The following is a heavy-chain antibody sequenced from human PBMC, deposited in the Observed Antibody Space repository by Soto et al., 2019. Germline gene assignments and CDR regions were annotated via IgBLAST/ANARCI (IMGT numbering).Heavy chain of an antibody. D-gene: IGHD2-15*01. CDR3: ASLSWPYCSGGSCYSGDYYYGMDV. CDR1: GGTFSSYA. V-gene: IGHV1-69*01. Sequence: QVQLVQSGAEVQKPGSSVKVSCKASGGTFSSYAISWVRQAPGQGLEWMGGIIPIFGTANYAQKFQGRVTITADESTSTAYMELSSLRSEDTAVYYCASLSWPYCSGGSCYSGDYYYGMDVWGQGTTVTVSS. J-gene: IGHJ6*02. CDR2: IIPIFGTA.